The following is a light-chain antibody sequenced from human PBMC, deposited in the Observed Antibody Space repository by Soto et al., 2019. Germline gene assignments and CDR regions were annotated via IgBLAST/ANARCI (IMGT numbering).Light chain of an antibody. Sequence: DIVMTQSPDSLAVSLGERATINCKSSQSVLYSSNNKNYLAWYQQKPGQPPKLLIYWASTRESGVPERFSGSGYATDFTLTISSLQAEDVAVYYCQQYYTTLALTFGGGTKVEIK. CDR1: QSVLYSSNNKNY. V-gene: IGKV4-1*01. CDR3: QQYYTTLALT. CDR2: WAS. J-gene: IGKJ4*01.